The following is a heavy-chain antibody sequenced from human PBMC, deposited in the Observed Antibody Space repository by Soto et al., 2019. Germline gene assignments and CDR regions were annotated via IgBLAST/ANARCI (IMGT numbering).Heavy chain of an antibody. V-gene: IGHV1-18*04. CDR2: ISAYNGNT. Sequence: QVQLVQSGAEVKKPGASVKVSCKASGYTFTSYGISWVRQAPGQGLARMGWISAYNGNTNHAQKLQGRVTMTTDTSTSTAYMELRSLRSDDTAVYSCASSGLTPHLIVDFDYWGHGTLVTVSS. D-gene: IGHD3-22*01. CDR1: GYTFTSYG. CDR3: ASSGLTPHLIVDFDY. J-gene: IGHJ4*01.